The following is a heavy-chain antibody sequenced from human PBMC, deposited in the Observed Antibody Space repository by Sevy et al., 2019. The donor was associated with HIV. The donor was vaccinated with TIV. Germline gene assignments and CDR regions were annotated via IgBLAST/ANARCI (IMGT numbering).Heavy chain of an antibody. CDR3: STDPIIVLLVTDGMDV. CDR1: GFTFTYAW. D-gene: IGHD2-8*02. Sequence: GESLKISCAASGFTFTYAWMTWVRQAPGKGLEWVGRIKSKADGGTIDYAAPVKGRFTISRDDSNNTLYLQMNSLKTEDTGVYYCSTDPIIVLLVTDGMDVWGQGTTVTVSS. V-gene: IGHV3-15*01. CDR2: IKSKADGGTI. J-gene: IGHJ6*02.